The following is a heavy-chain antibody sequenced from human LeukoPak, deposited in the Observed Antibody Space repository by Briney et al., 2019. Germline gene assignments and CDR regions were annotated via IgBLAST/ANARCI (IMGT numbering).Heavy chain of an antibody. D-gene: IGHD6-19*01. CDR3: ARAFSSGRRQRFDY. CDR1: GGSISSYY. J-gene: IGHJ4*02. V-gene: IGHV4-59*01. Sequence: SETLSLTCAVSGGSISSYYWNWIRQPPGKGLEWIGYIYYSGSTNYNPSLKSRVTISVDTSKNQLSLRLSSVTAADTAVYYCARAFSSGRRQRFDYWGQGTLVTVSS. CDR2: IYYSGST.